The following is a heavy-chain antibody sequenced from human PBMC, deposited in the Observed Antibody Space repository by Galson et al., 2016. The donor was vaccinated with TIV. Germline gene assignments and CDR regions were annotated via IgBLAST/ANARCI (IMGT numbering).Heavy chain of an antibody. Sequence: SVKVSCKASGGTFSSYAISWVRQAPGQGLEWMGRIIGIFGSPNYAQKFQGRVTISADEFTSTAYMELSNLRSEDTAGYYCARGGGYYDSSGYNVWGQGTLVTVAS. J-gene: IGHJ4*02. CDR3: ARGGGYYDSSGYNV. D-gene: IGHD3-22*01. V-gene: IGHV1-69*13. CDR2: IIGIFGSP. CDR1: GGTFSSYA.